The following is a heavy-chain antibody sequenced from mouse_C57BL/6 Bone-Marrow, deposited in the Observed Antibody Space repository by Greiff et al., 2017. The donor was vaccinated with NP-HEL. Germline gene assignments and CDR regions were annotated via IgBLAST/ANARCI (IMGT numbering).Heavy chain of an antibody. CDR3: ARLYYFDY. Sequence: QVQLQQPGAELVKPGASVKLSCKASGYTFTSYWMQWVKQRPGQGLEWIGEIDPSDSYTNYNQQFKGKATLTVDTSSSTAYMQLSSLTSEDSAVYYCARLYYFDYWGQGTTLTVSS. CDR1: GYTFTSYW. CDR2: IDPSDSYT. V-gene: IGHV1-50*01. J-gene: IGHJ2*01.